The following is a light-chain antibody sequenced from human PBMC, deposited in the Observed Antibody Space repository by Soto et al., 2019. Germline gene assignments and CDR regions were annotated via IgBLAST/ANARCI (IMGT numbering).Light chain of an antibody. V-gene: IGLV2-14*01. CDR2: EVT. CDR1: SSDVGGYNY. J-gene: IGLJ1*01. CDR3: SSYTSTSILV. Sequence: QSVLTQPASVSGSPGQSITISCTGTSSDVGGYNYVSWYQQHPGKAPKLMIYEVTNRPSGVSNRFSASKSGNTASLTISGLQAEDEADYYCSSYTSTSILVFGTGTKVTVL.